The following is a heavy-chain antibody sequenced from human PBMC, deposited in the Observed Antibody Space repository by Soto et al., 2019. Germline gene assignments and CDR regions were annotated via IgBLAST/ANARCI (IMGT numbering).Heavy chain of an antibody. CDR3: ARTQLVTTLNWFDP. J-gene: IGHJ5*02. V-gene: IGHV1-69*02. CDR2: IIPIHGIA. Sequence: SVKVSCKASGGTFSSYTISWVRQAPGQRLEWMGRIIPIHGIAKYAQKFQGRVTITTDKSTSTAYMELSSLRSEDTAVYYCARTQLVTTLNWFDPWGQGTLVTVSS. D-gene: IGHD4-17*01. CDR1: GGTFSSYT.